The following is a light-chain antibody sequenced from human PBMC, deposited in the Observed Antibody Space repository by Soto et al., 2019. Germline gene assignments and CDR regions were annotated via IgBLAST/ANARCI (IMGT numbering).Light chain of an antibody. J-gene: IGKJ3*01. CDR1: QSLLHGNGYNY. Sequence: DLVLTQSPLSLPVTPGEPASISCRSSQSLLHGNGYNYLEWYLQRPGQSPQLLIYLGSTRASGVPDRFSGSGSGTDFTLKISRVEAEDVGFYYCMQGLQMPLTLRPGTKVDTK. CDR2: LGS. V-gene: IGKV2-28*01. CDR3: MQGLQMPLT.